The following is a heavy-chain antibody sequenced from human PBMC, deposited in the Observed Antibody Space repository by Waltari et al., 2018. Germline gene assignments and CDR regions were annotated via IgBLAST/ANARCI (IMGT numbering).Heavy chain of an antibody. CDR3: AKDAFGNTYLDH. J-gene: IGHJ4*02. CDR2: IHCDGGQT. CDR1: GFTIGSYG. Sequence: QVQLVESGGGVVQHGMSLRLSCAASGFTIGSYGMHWVRQAPGKGLEWVALIHCDGGQTYYGDSVRGRFTISTDNSKNTLYLDMNSLKLNDTDIYYCAKDAFGNTYLDHWGQGTLVTVAS. D-gene: IGHD3-10*01. V-gene: IGHV3-30*02.